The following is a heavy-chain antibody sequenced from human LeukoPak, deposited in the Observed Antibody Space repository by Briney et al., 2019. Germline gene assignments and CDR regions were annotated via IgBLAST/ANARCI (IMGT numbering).Heavy chain of an antibody. CDR3: ARRRNSSGWWGWFDP. D-gene: IGHD6-19*01. V-gene: IGHV4-4*02. CDR2: IYYSGST. Sequence: PSETLSLTCAVSGGSISSSNWWSWVRQPPGKGLEWIGEIYYSGSTNYNPSLKSRVTMSVDKSKNQFSLKLSSVTAADTAVYYCARRRNSSGWWGWFDPWGQGTLVTVSS. CDR1: GGSISSSNW. J-gene: IGHJ5*02.